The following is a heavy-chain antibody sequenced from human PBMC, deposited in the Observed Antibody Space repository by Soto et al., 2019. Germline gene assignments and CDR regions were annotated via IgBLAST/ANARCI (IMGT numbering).Heavy chain of an antibody. Sequence: PGGSLRLSCAASGFTFSSYDMHWVRQATGKGLEWVSAIGTAGDTYYPGSVKGRFTISRENAKNSLYLQMNSLRAGDTAVYYCARARQAPITMVRGVEYSYYYYMDVWGKGTTVTVSS. CDR1: GFTFSSYD. CDR2: IGTAGDT. J-gene: IGHJ6*03. CDR3: ARARQAPITMVRGVEYSYYYYMDV. D-gene: IGHD3-10*01. V-gene: IGHV3-13*01.